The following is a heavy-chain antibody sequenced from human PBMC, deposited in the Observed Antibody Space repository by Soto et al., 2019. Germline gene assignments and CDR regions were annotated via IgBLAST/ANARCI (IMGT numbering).Heavy chain of an antibody. D-gene: IGHD1-1*01. CDR1: GFPLNLYW. CDR2: LNGDGTRI. CDR3: ARDVENDGNYYIDA. Sequence: EVQLVESGGGFVQPGGSLRLSCAASGFPLNLYWMHWVHQAPGKGLVWVARLNGDGTRIDYADSVRGRFIISRDNVENTLYLHMSSLRPEDTAVYYCARDVENDGNYYIDARGNGTTVTVSS. V-gene: IGHV3-74*01. J-gene: IGHJ6*03.